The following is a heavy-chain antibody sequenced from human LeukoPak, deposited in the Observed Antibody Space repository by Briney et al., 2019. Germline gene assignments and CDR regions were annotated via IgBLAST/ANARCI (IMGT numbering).Heavy chain of an antibody. CDR2: INPNSGGT. J-gene: IGHJ3*02. CDR3: ARGRLYHSEAFDI. Sequence: ASVKVSCKASGYTFTGYYMHWVRQAPGQGLEWMGWINPNSGGTNYAQKFQGRVTMTRDTSISTAYMELSRLRSDDTAVYYCARGRLYHSEAFDIWGQGTMVTVSS. D-gene: IGHD1-14*01. CDR1: GYTFTGYY. V-gene: IGHV1-2*02.